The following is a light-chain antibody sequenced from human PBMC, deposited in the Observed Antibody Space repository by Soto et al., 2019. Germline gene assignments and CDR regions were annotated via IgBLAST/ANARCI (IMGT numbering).Light chain of an antibody. CDR3: QQRSNWPPT. CDR2: DAS. V-gene: IGKV3-11*01. CDR1: QSVSSN. J-gene: IGKJ3*01. Sequence: EIVMTQSPATLSVPPGERATLSCRASQSVSSNFAWYQQRPGQAPRLLIYDASNRATGIPARFSGSGSGTDFTLTISSLEPEDFAVYYCQQRSNWPPTFGPGTKVDIK.